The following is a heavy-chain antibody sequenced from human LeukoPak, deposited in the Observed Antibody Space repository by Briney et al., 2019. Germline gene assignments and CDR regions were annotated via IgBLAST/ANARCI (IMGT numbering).Heavy chain of an antibody. Sequence: ASVRVSCKASRYSFTGYYVYWVRQAPGQGLEWVGWINPNSGDTGYAQKFQGRVTLTRDTSITTAYMDLIRLTSADTAVYYCTSSEHYQHWGQGTLVTVSS. CDR2: INPNSGDT. CDR1: RYSFTGYY. D-gene: IGHD1/OR15-1a*01. CDR3: TSSEHYQH. J-gene: IGHJ4*02. V-gene: IGHV1-2*02.